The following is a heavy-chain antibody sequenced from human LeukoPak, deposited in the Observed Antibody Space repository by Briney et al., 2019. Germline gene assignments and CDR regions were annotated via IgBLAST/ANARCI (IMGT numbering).Heavy chain of an antibody. V-gene: IGHV4-61*02. CDR1: GGSISSGSYY. Sequence: PSETLSLTCTVSGGSISSGSYYWSWIRQPAGKGLEWIGRIYTSGSTNYNPSLKSRVTISVDTSKNQFSLKLSSVTAADTAAYYCARDMYNSWGGSPIWGQGTLVTVSS. D-gene: IGHD6-6*01. J-gene: IGHJ4*02. CDR3: ARDMYNSWGGSPI. CDR2: IYTSGST.